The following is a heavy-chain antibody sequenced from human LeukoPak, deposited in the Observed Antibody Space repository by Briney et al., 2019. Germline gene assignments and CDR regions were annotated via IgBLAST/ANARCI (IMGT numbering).Heavy chain of an antibody. CDR2: INPNSGGT. J-gene: IGHJ4*02. CDR1: GSTFSDYH. V-gene: IGHV1-2*02. Sequence: GASVKVSCKASGSTFSDYHINWLRQAPGQGLEWMGWINPNSGGTKYAQKFQGRVTMTRDTSISTAYMEVSRLRSDDTAVYYCATNPAATRGFDNWGQGTLVTVSS. D-gene: IGHD2-2*01. CDR3: ATNPAATRGFDN.